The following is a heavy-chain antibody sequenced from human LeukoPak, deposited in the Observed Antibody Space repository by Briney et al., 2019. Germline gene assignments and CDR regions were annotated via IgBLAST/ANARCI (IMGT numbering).Heavy chain of an antibody. CDR1: GFTFSSYG. CDR3: AKDLQEDYYGSGSLHYYYYMDV. J-gene: IGHJ6*02. D-gene: IGHD3-10*01. V-gene: IGHV3-30*02. CDR2: IRYDGSNK. Sequence: GGSLRLSCAASGFTFSSYGMHWVRQAPGKGLEWVAFIRYDGSNKYYADSVKGRFTISRDNSKNTLFLQMNSLRSGDTAVYYCAKDLQEDYYGSGSLHYYYYMDVWGQGTTVTVSS.